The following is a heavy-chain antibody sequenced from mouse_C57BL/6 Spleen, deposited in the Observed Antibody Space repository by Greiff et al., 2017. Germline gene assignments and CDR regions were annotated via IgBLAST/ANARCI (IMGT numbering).Heavy chain of an antibody. J-gene: IGHJ2*01. V-gene: IGHV1-82*01. Sequence: VQLQQSGPELVKPGASVKISCKASGYAFSSSWMNWVQQRPGKGLEWIGRIYPGDGDTNYNGKFKGKATLTADKSSSTAYMQLSSLTSEDSAVYFCAPNSYFDYWGQGTTLTVSS. D-gene: IGHD4-1*01. CDR2: IYPGDGDT. CDR3: APNSYFDY. CDR1: GYAFSSSW.